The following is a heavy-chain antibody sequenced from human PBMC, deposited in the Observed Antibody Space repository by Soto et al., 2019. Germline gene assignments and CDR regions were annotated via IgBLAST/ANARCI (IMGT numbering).Heavy chain of an antibody. Sequence: SVKVSCKTSGGTFSTHAIIWVRQAPGHGLEWMGGIIPISGTTYYTQKFQGRVTITADEPTSTAFMELSSLKSEDTAVFYCARGYCSGGNCYSGMDVWGQGTMVTVSS. CDR2: IIPISGTT. D-gene: IGHD2-15*01. J-gene: IGHJ6*02. V-gene: IGHV1-69*13. CDR1: GGTFSTHA. CDR3: ARGYCSGGNCYSGMDV.